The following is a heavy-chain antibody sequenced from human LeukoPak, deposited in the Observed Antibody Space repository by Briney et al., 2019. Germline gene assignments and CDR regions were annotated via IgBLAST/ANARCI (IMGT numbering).Heavy chain of an antibody. V-gene: IGHV3-30-3*01. CDR2: ISYDGSNK. J-gene: IGHJ4*02. Sequence: GGSLRLSCAASGFTFSSYAMHWVRQAPGKGLEWGAVISYDGSNKYYADSVKGRFTISRDNSKNTLYLQMNSLRAEDTAVYYCARDPDPATVLRYFGIDYWGQGTLVTVSS. CDR1: GFTFSSYA. D-gene: IGHD3-9*01. CDR3: ARDPDPATVLRYFGIDY.